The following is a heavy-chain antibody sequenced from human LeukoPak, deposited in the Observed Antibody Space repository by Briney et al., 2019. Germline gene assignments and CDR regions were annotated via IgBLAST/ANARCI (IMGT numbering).Heavy chain of an antibody. CDR3: ARAREPFGVVNWGFDP. D-gene: IGHD3-3*01. CDR2: IRSKAYGGTT. CDR1: GFTFGDYA. J-gene: IGHJ5*02. V-gene: IGHV3-49*03. Sequence: GGSLRLSCTASGFTFGDYAMSWFRQAPGKGLEWVGFIRSKAYGGTTEYAASVKGRFTISRDDSKSIAYLQMNSLRAEDTAVYYCARAREPFGVVNWGFDPWGQGTLVTVSS.